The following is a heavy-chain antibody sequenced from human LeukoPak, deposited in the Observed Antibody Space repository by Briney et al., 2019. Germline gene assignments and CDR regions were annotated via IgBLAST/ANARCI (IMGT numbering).Heavy chain of an antibody. V-gene: IGHV3-21*01. D-gene: IGHD1-26*01. CDR2: ISSSSSYI. J-gene: IGHJ4*02. CDR3: ARVGELTPDY. Sequence: PGGSLRPSCAASGFTFSSYSMNWVRQAPGKGLEWVSSISSSSSYIYYADSVKGRFTISRDNAKNSLYLQMNSLRAEDTAVYYCARVGELTPDYWGQGTLVTVSS. CDR1: GFTFSSYS.